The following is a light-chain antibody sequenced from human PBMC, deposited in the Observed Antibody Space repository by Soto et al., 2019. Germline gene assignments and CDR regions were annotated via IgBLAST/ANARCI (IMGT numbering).Light chain of an antibody. CDR2: GAS. V-gene: IGKV3-20*01. J-gene: IGKJ1*01. CDR1: QGIGDT. CDR3: QQYGNSPQT. Sequence: EVVMTQSPATLSVSPGEGVTLSCRASQGIGDTLAWYQHKPGQTPRLLIYGASNRATGIPDRFSGSGSGTDFTLTISRLEPEDFAVYYCQQYGNSPQTFGQGTKVDIK.